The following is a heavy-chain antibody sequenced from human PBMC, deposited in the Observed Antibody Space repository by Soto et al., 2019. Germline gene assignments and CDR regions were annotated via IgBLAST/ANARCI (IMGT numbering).Heavy chain of an antibody. CDR1: GLTFNLYA. J-gene: IGHJ4*02. V-gene: IGHV3-23*01. CDR3: AKSRGVIATASYFDY. CDR2: LSGGGSTT. Sequence: SGGSLRLSCAASGLTFNLYAMSWVRQAPGKGLEWVSALSGGGSTTYYADSVKGRFTISRDNFKNTLYLQMNSLRAEDTALYYCAKSRGVIATASYFDYWGQGTLVTVSS. D-gene: IGHD3-10*01.